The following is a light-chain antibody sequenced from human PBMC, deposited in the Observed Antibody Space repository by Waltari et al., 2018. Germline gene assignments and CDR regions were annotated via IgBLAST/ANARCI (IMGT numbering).Light chain of an antibody. CDR2: KAS. CDR1: PTVSAW. Sequence: DIQMTQSPPTLSASVGDTVTITCRASPTVSAWLAWYQQKPGNAPKLLIYKASNLKSGVPSRFSGSGSGTEFTLTINSLQPDDFATYYCQQYNSYSGTFGQGTKVEIK. J-gene: IGKJ1*01. V-gene: IGKV1-5*03. CDR3: QQYNSYSGT.